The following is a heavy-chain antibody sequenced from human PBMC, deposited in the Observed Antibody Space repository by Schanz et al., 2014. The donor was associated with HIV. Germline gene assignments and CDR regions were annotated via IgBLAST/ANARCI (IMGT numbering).Heavy chain of an antibody. J-gene: IGHJ6*02. V-gene: IGHV1-18*01. Sequence: QVQLVQSGAEVKKPGASVKVSCKASGYTFTSYGINWVRQAPGQGLEWMGWISAYNGNTNYAQKLQGRVTMTTDTSTSTAYMDLRSLRSDDTAVYYCAREPDVVVSQNHYYYYGMDVWGQGTTVTVSS. CDR2: ISAYNGNT. D-gene: IGHD2-21*01. CDR3: AREPDVVVSQNHYYYYGMDV. CDR1: GYTFTSYG.